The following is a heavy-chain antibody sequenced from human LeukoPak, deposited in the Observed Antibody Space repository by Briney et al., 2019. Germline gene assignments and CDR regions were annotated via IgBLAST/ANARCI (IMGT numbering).Heavy chain of an antibody. CDR1: GGSISSYY. CDR3: ARDSPPSYDILTGYSYFDY. J-gene: IGHJ4*02. V-gene: IGHV4-4*07. CDR2: IYTSGST. Sequence: PSETLSLTCTVSGGSISSYYWSWIRQPAGKGLEWIGRIYTSGSTNYNPSLKSRVTMSVDTSKNQFSLKLSSVTAADTAVYYCARDSPPSYDILTGYSYFDYWGQGTLVTVSS. D-gene: IGHD3-9*01.